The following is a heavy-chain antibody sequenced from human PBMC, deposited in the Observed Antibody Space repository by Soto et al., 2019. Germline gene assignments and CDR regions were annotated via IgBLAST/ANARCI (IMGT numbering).Heavy chain of an antibody. V-gene: IGHV1-46*01. J-gene: IGHJ5*02. CDR1: GYTFTSYY. CDR2: INPSGGST. CDR3: ARDRGGDFWSGRGPFDP. D-gene: IGHD3-3*01. Sequence: ASVKVSCKASGYTFTSYYMHWVRQAPGQGLEWMGIINPSGGSTSYAQKFQGRVTMTRDTSTSTVYMELSSLRSEDTAVYYCARDRGGDFWSGRGPFDPWGQGTLVPVSS.